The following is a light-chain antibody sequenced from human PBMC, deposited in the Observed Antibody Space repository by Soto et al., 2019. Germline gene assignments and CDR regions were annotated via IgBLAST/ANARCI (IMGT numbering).Light chain of an antibody. J-gene: IGLJ1*01. Sequence: QSVLTQPASVSGSLGQSITISCTGTSSDIGGYTYVSWYQHHPGKAPKLIIFEVSNRPSGVSYRFSASKSGNTASLIISGLQAEDEADYYCSSYTSSSSRVFGTGTKVTV. CDR2: EVS. CDR1: SSDIGGYTY. CDR3: SSYTSSSSRV. V-gene: IGLV2-14*01.